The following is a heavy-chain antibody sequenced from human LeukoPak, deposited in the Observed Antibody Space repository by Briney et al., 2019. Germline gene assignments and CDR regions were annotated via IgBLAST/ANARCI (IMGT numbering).Heavy chain of an antibody. CDR1: GGSVSSGSYY. V-gene: IGHV4-61*03. CDR2: IYYSGNT. D-gene: IGHD5-18*01. Sequence: TSETLSLTCTVSGGSVSSGSYYWSWVRQPPGKGLEWIGYIYYSGNTNYNPSLKSRVTISVDTSKNHFSLKLTSVTAADTAVYYCASTQLWSPLFDYWGQGTLVTVSS. CDR3: ASTQLWSPLFDY. J-gene: IGHJ4*02.